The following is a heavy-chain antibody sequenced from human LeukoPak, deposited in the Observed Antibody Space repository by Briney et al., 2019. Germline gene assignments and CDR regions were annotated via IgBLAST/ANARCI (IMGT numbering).Heavy chain of an antibody. CDR2: MSSGSRYI. V-gene: IGHV3-21*01. D-gene: IGHD3-3*01. CDR3: ARDRPTGASRLFVVQ. CDR1: GFTFSSYS. Sequence: PGGSLRLSCAASGFTFSSYSMTWVRQAPGKGLEWISSMSSGSRYIYYADLVRGRFTISRDNAKNSLSLLMNSLRAEDTAVYYCARDRPTGASRLFVVQWGQGTLVTVSS. J-gene: IGHJ4*02.